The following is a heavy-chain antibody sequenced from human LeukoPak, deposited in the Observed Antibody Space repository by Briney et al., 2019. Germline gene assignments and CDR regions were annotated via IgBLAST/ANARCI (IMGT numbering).Heavy chain of an antibody. Sequence: SGGSLRLSCAASGFTFSSYAMSWVRQAPGKGLEWVSAISGSGGSTYYADSVKGRFTISRDNSKNTLYLQMNNRRAEDTAVYYCAPRIGFEGFWGQGTLVTVSS. V-gene: IGHV3-23*01. J-gene: IGHJ4*02. D-gene: IGHD2/OR15-2a*01. CDR3: APRIGFEGF. CDR2: ISGSGGST. CDR1: GFTFSSYA.